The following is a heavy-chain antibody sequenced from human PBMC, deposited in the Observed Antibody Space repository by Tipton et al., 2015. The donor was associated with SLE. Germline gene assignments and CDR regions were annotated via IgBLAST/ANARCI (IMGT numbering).Heavy chain of an antibody. CDR3: ARGTIVVAALDAFDI. CDR2: IYYSGST. CDR1: GGSISSYY. D-gene: IGHD2-21*01. V-gene: IGHV4-59*01. J-gene: IGHJ3*02. Sequence: LRLSCTVSGGSISSYYWSWIRQPPGKGLEWIGYIYYSGSTNYNPSLKSRVTISVDTCKNQFSLKLSSVTAADTAVYYCARGTIVVAALDAFDIWGQGTMVTVSS.